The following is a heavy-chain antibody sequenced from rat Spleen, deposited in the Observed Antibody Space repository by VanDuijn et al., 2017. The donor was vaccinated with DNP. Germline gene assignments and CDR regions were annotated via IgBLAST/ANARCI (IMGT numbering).Heavy chain of an antibody. CDR3: VRWNSGHFDY. J-gene: IGHJ2*01. D-gene: IGHD4-3*01. CDR1: GFTFSDYY. Sequence: EVQLVASGGGLVQPGRSLKLSCAASGFTFSDYYMAWVRQAPTRGLEWVAYIGSDGYAPYYGVSVKGRFTISRDNAKSTLYLQMNSLRSEDMATYYCVRWNSGHFDYWGQGVMVTVSS. V-gene: IGHV5-22*01. CDR2: IGSDGYAP.